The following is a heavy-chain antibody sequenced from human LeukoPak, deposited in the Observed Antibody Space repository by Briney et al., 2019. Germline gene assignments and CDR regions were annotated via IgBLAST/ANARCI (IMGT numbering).Heavy chain of an antibody. CDR3: AKEIFSGLLYIDY. CDR1: GFTFSSSS. V-gene: IGHV3-23*01. J-gene: IGHJ4*02. Sequence: GGSLRLSCAASGFTFSSSSISWVCQTPGKGLEWVSAITDAAGSTHYADSVKGRFTISSDNSKNTVYLQMNSLRPEDMAVYYCAKEIFSGLLYIDYWGQGTLVTVSS. CDR2: ITDAAGST. D-gene: IGHD5-12*01.